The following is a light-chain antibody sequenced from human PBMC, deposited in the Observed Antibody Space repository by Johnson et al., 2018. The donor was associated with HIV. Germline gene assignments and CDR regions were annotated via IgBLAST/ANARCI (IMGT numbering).Light chain of an antibody. CDR1: SSNIGNNY. CDR2: DNN. Sequence: QSVLTQPPSVSAAPGQKVTISCSGSSSNIGNNYVSWYQQLPGTAPKLLIYDNNKRPSGIPDRFSGSKSGTSAPLGITGIHTVDEADYYCGTLDSSLSAGGVFGSGTKVTVL. CDR3: GTLDSSLSAGGV. J-gene: IGLJ1*01. V-gene: IGLV1-51*01.